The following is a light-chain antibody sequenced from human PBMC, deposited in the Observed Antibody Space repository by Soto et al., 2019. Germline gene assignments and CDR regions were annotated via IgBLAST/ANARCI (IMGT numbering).Light chain of an antibody. CDR2: GAS. J-gene: IGKJ2*01. CDR1: QSVSSN. CDR3: QQYNNWPVYT. Sequence: EIVMTQSPATLSVSPGVGATLSCRASQSVSSNLAWYQQKPGQAPRRLIFGASTRATGIPARFSGSGSGTEFALTISSLQSEDFAVYYGQQYNNWPVYTFGQGTKLEI. V-gene: IGKV3-15*01.